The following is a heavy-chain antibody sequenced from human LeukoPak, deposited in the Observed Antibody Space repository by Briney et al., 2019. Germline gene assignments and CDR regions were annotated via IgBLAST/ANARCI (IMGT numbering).Heavy chain of an antibody. D-gene: IGHD1-26*01. CDR1: GFTFSSYS. CDR3: AREGPYSLELTCYFDY. CDR2: ISSSSSYI. J-gene: IGHJ4*02. Sequence: GGSLRLSCAASGFTFSSYSMNWVRQAPGKGLEWVSSISSSSSYIYYADSVKGRFTISRDNAKNSLYLQMNSLRAEDTAVYYCAREGPYSLELTCYFDYWGQGTLVTVSS. V-gene: IGHV3-21*01.